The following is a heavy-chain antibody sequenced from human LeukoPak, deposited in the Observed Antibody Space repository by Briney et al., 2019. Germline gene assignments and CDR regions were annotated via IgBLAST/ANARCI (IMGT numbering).Heavy chain of an antibody. Sequence: SETLSLTCAVYGGSFSGYYWSWIRQPPGKGLEWIGEVNHSGNTNYNPSLKSRVTMSVDTSNNQFSLKLSSVTAADTAVYFCARMPKPRTYYYDSSGYNPHFDYWGQGTLVTVSS. J-gene: IGHJ4*02. CDR3: ARMPKPRTYYYDSSGYNPHFDY. V-gene: IGHV4-34*01. D-gene: IGHD3-22*01. CDR1: GGSFSGYY. CDR2: VNHSGNT.